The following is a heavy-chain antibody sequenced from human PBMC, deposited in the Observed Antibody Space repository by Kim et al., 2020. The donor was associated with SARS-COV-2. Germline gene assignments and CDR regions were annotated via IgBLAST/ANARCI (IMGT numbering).Heavy chain of an antibody. CDR3: ATSYDFWG. J-gene: IGHJ4*02. D-gene: IGHD3-3*01. V-gene: IGHV4-39*01. Sequence: SGGTRSNPSLKSRLTISVDTSKNQFSRELSSVTAADTAVYYCATSYDFWGWGQGTLVTVSS. CDR2: SGGT.